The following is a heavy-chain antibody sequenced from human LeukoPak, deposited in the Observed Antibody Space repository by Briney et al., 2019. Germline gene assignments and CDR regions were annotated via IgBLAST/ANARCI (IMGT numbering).Heavy chain of an antibody. J-gene: IGHJ6*02. CDR3: ARESGIVVVPSPSGYYYGMDV. Sequence: GASVKVSCKASGYTFTSYGISWVRQAPGQGLEWMGWISAYNGNTNYAQKLQGRVTMTTDTSTSTAYMELRSLRSDDTDVYYCARESGIVVVPSPSGYYYGMDVWGQGTTVTVSS. CDR1: GYTFTSYG. V-gene: IGHV1-18*01. D-gene: IGHD2-2*01. CDR2: ISAYNGNT.